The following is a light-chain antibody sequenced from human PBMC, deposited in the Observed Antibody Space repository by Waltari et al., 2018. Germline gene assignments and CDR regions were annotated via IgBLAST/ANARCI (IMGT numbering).Light chain of an antibody. CDR1: SSNLGNND. J-gene: IGLJ3*02. Sequence: QSVLTQPPSVSAAPGQRVTISCSGGSSNLGNNDVSWYQQFQGTAPKLLITDNNKRPFGIPDRFSGSKSGTSATLGITGLQTGDEADYYCATWDSRLSVVVFGGGTKVTVL. CDR2: DNN. V-gene: IGLV1-51*01. CDR3: ATWDSRLSVVV.